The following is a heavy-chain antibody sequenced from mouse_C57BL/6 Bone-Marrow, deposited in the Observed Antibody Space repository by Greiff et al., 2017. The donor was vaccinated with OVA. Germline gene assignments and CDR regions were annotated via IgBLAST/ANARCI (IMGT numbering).Heavy chain of an antibody. D-gene: IGHD2-2*01. CDR1: GYTFTDYY. J-gene: IGHJ3*01. V-gene: IGHV1-75*01. Sequence: VQLQQSGPELVKPGASVKISCKASGYTFTDYYINWVKQRPGQGLEWIGWIFPGSGSTYYNEKFKGKATLTLDKSSSTAYMLLSSLTSEDSAVYFCAREGWLRRNWVAYWGQGTLVTVSA. CDR3: AREGWLRRNWVAY. CDR2: IFPGSGST.